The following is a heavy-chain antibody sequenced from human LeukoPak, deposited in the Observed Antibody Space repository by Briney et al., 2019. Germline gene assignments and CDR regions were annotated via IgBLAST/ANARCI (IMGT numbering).Heavy chain of an antibody. CDR2: INPNSGGT. Sequence: GASVKVSCKASGYTFTGYYMHWVRQAPGQGLEWMGWINPNSGGTNYAQKFQGRVTMTRDTSISTAYMELSRLRSDDTAVYYCARGGRAAAGRVDFDYWGQGTLVTVSS. CDR3: ARGGRAAAGRVDFDY. J-gene: IGHJ4*02. CDR1: GYTFTGYY. D-gene: IGHD6-13*01. V-gene: IGHV1-2*02.